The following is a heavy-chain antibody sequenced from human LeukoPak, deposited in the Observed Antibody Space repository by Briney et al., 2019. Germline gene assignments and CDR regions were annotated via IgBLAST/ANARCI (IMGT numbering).Heavy chain of an antibody. Sequence: GGSLRLSCAASGFTFRSYTMNWVRQAPGKGLEWVSSISSSGTYIYSADSLKGRFTISRDNVKNSLYLQMNSLRAEDTAVYYCARDEVMVASSPSYWFFALWGRGTLVTVSS. V-gene: IGHV3-21*01. CDR1: GFTFRSYT. J-gene: IGHJ2*01. CDR3: ARDEVMVASSPSYWFFAL. CDR2: ISSSGTYI. D-gene: IGHD2-15*01.